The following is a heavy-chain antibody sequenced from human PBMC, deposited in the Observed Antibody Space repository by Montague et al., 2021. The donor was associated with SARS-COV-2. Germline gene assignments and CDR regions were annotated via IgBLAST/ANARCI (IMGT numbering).Heavy chain of an antibody. CDR3: ARARGGTGYSRNYFDY. CDR1: GFSVTNNY. J-gene: IGHJ4*02. V-gene: IGHV3-53*01. Sequence: SLRLSCAASGFSVTNNYMSWVRQAPGKGLEWVSVFYNDGGTYYANSVKGRFIISRDNSRNRLLLQMKSLRAEDTAVYYCARARGGTGYSRNYFDYWGQGTLVTVSS. D-gene: IGHD3-22*01. CDR2: FYNDGGT.